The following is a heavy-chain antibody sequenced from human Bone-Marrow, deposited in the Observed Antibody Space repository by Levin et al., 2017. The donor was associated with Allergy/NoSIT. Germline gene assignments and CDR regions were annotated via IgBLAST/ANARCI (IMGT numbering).Heavy chain of an antibody. D-gene: IGHD3-22*01. J-gene: IGHJ4*02. CDR1: GGSFTSST. V-gene: IGHV1-69*04. Sequence: ASVKVSCKASGGSFTSSTLSWVRQAPGQGLEWVGRVIPLLGVPDYAQKFQGRVTISADTSTTTVYMELSSLRSEDTAMYFCSRERGDFYDSSTFHSNFDYWGQGTLVTVSS. CDR3: SRERGDFYDSSTFHSNFDY. CDR2: VIPLLGVP.